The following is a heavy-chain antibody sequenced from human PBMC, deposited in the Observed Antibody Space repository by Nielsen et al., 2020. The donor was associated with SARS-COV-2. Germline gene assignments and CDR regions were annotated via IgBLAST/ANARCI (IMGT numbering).Heavy chain of an antibody. J-gene: IGHJ4*02. CDR2: ISGSGEKT. CDR3: AKDWGYDFWSGSVDY. V-gene: IGHV3-23*01. CDR1: GFTFTNYA. D-gene: IGHD3-3*01. Sequence: GGSLRLSCAASGFTFTNYAMSWVRQAPGKGLEWVSAISGSGEKTYYTDAVKGRFTISRDNAQSSLYLLMNNLRTEDTAVYYCAKDWGYDFWSGSVDYWGPGTLVTVSS.